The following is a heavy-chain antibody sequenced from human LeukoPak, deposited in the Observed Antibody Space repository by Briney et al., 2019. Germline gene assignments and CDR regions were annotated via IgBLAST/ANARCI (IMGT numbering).Heavy chain of an antibody. V-gene: IGHV4-30-4*01. CDR2: IFHRGGT. CDR3: VREILYCSGGSCYRGPFDN. CDR1: GDSISSGDCY. J-gene: IGHJ4*02. D-gene: IGHD2-15*01. Sequence: SQTLSLTCTVSGDSISSGDCYWNWIRQPPGKGLEWIGYIFHRGGTSYNPSLKSRILFSVDTSQNQFSLKLNSVTAADTAVYYCVREILYCSGGSCYRGPFDNWGQGTLVTVSA.